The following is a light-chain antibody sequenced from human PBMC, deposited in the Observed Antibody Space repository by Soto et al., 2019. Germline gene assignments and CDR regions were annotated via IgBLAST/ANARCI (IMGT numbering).Light chain of an antibody. CDR2: GAS. CDR1: QSIRRNY. Sequence: EILLTQSPCTLALSPGERATLSCGASQSIRRNYLAWYQQNAGKAPRLLIYGASSRATGIPERFSGSGSGTDFTLTISRLEPGDFALYYCLQYGTFPRTFGQGTKVDIK. CDR3: LQYGTFPRT. V-gene: IGKV3-20*01. J-gene: IGKJ1*01.